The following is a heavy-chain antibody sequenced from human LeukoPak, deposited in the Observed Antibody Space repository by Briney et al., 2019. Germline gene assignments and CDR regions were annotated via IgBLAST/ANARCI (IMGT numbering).Heavy chain of an antibody. J-gene: IGHJ5*02. V-gene: IGHV1-69*05. CDR3: AIVPAVQIGSWGSVSWFDP. D-gene: IGHD7-27*01. CDR2: IIPIVGTA. Sequence: GASVKVSCKASGGTFSSYAISWVRHAPGQGLEWMGGIIPIVGTANYAQKFQGRVTITTDESTSTAYMELSSLRSEDTAVYYCAIVPAVQIGSWGSVSWFDPWGQGTLVTVSS. CDR1: GGTFSSYA.